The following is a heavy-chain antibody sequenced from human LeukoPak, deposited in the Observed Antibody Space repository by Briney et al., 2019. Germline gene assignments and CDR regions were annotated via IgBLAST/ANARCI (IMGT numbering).Heavy chain of an antibody. Sequence: GGSLRLSCAASGFTFSSYAMSWVRQAPGKGLEWVSTISGSDDGTYYADSVRGRFTISRDNSKNTLYLQMKALRDEDTATYYCAKRGPIYSSTPGNYFDYWGQGTLVTVSS. CDR3: AKRGPIYSSTPGNYFDY. CDR2: ISGSDDGT. D-gene: IGHD3-10*01. V-gene: IGHV3-23*01. J-gene: IGHJ4*02. CDR1: GFTFSSYA.